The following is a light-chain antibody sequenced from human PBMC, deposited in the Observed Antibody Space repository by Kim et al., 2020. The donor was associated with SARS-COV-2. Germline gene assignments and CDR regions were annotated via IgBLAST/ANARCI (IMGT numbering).Light chain of an antibody. CDR2: GAS. Sequence: WSPGERATLACRASQSVSSSYLAWYQQKPGQAPRLLIYGASSRATGIPDRFSGSGSGTDFTLTISRLEPEDFAVYYCQQYGSSPYTFGQGTKLEI. V-gene: IGKV3-20*01. CDR1: QSVSSSY. J-gene: IGKJ2*01. CDR3: QQYGSSPYT.